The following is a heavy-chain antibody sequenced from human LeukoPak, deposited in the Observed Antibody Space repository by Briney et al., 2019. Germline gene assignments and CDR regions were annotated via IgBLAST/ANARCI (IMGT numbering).Heavy chain of an antibody. CDR2: IYYSGTT. CDR1: GGSVSSGNSY. CDR3: AIYSGYPPYFDY. D-gene: IGHD3-22*01. V-gene: IGHV4-61*01. Sequence: SETLSFTCTVSGGSVSSGNSYWSWIRQPPGKGLEWIGYIYYSGTTNYIPSLKSRVTLSVDTSKNQFSLKLTSVTAADTAVYYCAIYSGYPPYFDYWGQGTLVTVSS. J-gene: IGHJ4*02.